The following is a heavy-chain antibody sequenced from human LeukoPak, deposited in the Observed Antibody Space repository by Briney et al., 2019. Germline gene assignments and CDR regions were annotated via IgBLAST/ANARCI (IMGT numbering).Heavy chain of an antibody. V-gene: IGHV3-30*18. CDR2: ITYDGITE. D-gene: IGHD5-12*01. Sequence: GTSLRLSCAASGFTFSRCGMHWVRQAPGKGLEWVAVITYDGITEYFEDSVKGRFTISRDTSKSTLYLQMNSLRAEDTAVYYCAKASGYGHLYYFDYWGQGTLATVSS. J-gene: IGHJ4*02. CDR3: AKASGYGHLYYFDY. CDR1: GFTFSRCG.